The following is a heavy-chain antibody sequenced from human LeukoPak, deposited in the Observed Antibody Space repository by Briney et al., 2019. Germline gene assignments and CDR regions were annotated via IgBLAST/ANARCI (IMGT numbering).Heavy chain of an antibody. Sequence: PSETLSLTCTVSGGSISSSSYYWGWIRQPPGKGLEWIGSIYYSGSTYYNPSLRSRVTISVDTSKNQFSLKLSSVTAADTAVYYCARADTAMVTRVSPGTSFDYWGQGTLVTVSS. CDR2: IYYSGST. CDR3: ARADTAMVTRVSPGTSFDY. V-gene: IGHV4-39*01. D-gene: IGHD5-18*01. CDR1: GGSISSSSYY. J-gene: IGHJ4*02.